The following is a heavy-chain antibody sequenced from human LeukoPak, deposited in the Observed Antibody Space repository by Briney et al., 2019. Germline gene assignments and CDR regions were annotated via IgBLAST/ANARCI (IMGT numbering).Heavy chain of an antibody. CDR1: GFSLSTSGVG. V-gene: IGHV2-5*01. D-gene: IGHD3-3*01. Sequence: KESGPTLVKPTQTLTLTCTFSGFSLSTSGVGVGWIRQPPGKALEWLALIYWNDDKRYSPSLKSRLTITKDTSKNQVVLTMTNMDPVDTATYYCAHSITIFGAVTTHYAFDIWGQGTMVTVSS. J-gene: IGHJ3*02. CDR3: AHSITIFGAVTTHYAFDI. CDR2: IYWNDDK.